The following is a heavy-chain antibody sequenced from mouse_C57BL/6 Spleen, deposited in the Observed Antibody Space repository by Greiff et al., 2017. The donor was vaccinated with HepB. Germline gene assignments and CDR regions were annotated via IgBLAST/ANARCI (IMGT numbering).Heavy chain of an antibody. CDR3: ARRDLYGSSYYWYFDV. Sequence: SGPELVKPGASVKMSCKASGYTFTDYNMHWVKQSHGKSLEWIGYINPNNGGTSYNQKFKGKATLTVNKSSSTAYMELRSLTSEDSAVYYCARRDLYGSSYYWYFDVWGTGTTVTVSS. V-gene: IGHV1-22*01. D-gene: IGHD1-1*01. J-gene: IGHJ1*03. CDR2: INPNNGGT. CDR1: GYTFTDYN.